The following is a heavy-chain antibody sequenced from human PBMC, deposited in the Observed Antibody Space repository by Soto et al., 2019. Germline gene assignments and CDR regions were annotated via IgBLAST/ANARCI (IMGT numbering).Heavy chain of an antibody. Sequence: NPSETLSLTCAVTGGSISNSGSYWGWLRQPPGKGLEWIGSVSQTGTTYSKVSLKSRVIMSVDTSKNYFSLKVTSVTAADTAVYYCARHLPFCSGGSCYPRIFDYWGQGALVTVSS. CDR3: ARHLPFCSGGSCYPRIFDY. D-gene: IGHD2-15*01. J-gene: IGHJ4*02. V-gene: IGHV4-39*01. CDR1: GGSISNSGSY. CDR2: VSQTGTT.